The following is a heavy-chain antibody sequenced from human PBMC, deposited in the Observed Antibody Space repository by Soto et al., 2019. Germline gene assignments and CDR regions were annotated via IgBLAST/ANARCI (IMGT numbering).Heavy chain of an antibody. CDR3: ARRMTWSLWCFDL. CDR2: IKQDGSEK. J-gene: IGHJ2*01. V-gene: IGHV3-7*01. CDR1: GFTFSGYS. Sequence: EVQLVESGGGLVQPGGSLRLSCAASGFTFSGYSMSWVRQAPGKGLEWVANIKQDGSEKYYVASVKGRFTISRDNAKNSVYLQMNSLRADDTAVYYCARRMTWSLWCFDLWGSGTQVTVSS. D-gene: IGHD3-3*01.